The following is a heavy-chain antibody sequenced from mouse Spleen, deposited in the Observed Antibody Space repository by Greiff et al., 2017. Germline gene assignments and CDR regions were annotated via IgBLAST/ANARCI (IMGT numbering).Heavy chain of an antibody. CDR2: IYPGDGDT. CDR1: GYAFSSSW. D-gene: IGHD1-1*01. CDR3: ARRGFTVVATDWYFDV. V-gene: IGHV1-82*01. J-gene: IGHJ1*01. Sequence: QVQLKQSGPELVKPGASVKISCKASGYAFSSSWMNWVKQRPGKGLEWIGRIYPGDGDTNYNGKFKGKATLTADKSSSTDYMQLSSLTSEDSAVYFCARRGFTVVATDWYFDVWGAGTTVTVSS.